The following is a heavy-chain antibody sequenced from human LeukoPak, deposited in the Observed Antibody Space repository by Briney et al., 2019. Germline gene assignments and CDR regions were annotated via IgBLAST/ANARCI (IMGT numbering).Heavy chain of an antibody. CDR2: IKQDGSEE. CDR3: ARDVDIVAVRQNAFDI. V-gene: IGHV3-7*01. CDR1: GFTFSSYW. D-gene: IGHD5-12*01. Sequence: PGGSLRLSCAASGFTFSSYWMSWVRQAPGKGLEWVANIKQDGSEEYYVDSVKGRFTISRDNAKNSLYLQMNSLRAEDTAVYYCARDVDIVAVRQNAFDIWGQGTMVTVSS. J-gene: IGHJ3*02.